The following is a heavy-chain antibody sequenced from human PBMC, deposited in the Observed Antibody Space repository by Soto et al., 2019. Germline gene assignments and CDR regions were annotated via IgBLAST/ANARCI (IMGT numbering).Heavy chain of an antibody. D-gene: IGHD5-12*01. J-gene: IGHJ6*02. V-gene: IGHV3-30*18. CDR2: ISHDGSIK. CDR3: AKSRVVATINFVYYGMDV. CDR1: GFSFSIYG. Sequence: GGSLRLSCAASGFSFSIYGMHWVRQAPGKGLEWVAVISHDGSIKYYADSVKGRFTISRDNSKNTVSVQMTSLRAEDTAVYYCAKSRVVATINFVYYGMDVWGQGTTVTVSS.